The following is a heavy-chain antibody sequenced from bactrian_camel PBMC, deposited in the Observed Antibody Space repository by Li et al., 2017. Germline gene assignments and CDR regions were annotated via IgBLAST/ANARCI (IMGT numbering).Heavy chain of an antibody. CDR3: AADPPSSWNSEPCKIYEYFY. CDR2: IQTNGIS. Sequence: VQLVESGGGSVRPGGSLTLSCAVPENTASTYCMGWFRQAPGKGREEVARIQTNGISTYAPSVKGRFAISRGDGGNTVYLQMNNLKPEDSAMYYCAADPPSSWNSEPCKIYEYFYWGQGTQVTVS. V-gene: IGHV3S53*01. CDR1: ENTASTYC. D-gene: IGHD4*01. J-gene: IGHJ4*01.